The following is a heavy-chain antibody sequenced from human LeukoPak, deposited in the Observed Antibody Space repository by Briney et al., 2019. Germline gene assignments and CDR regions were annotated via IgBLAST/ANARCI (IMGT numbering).Heavy chain of an antibody. V-gene: IGHV4-30-4*01. D-gene: IGHD2-2*01. CDR2: IYYSGST. Sequence: SRTLSLTCTVSGGSISSGDYYWSWIRQPPGKGLEWIGYIYYSGSTYYNPSLKSRVTISVDTSKNQFSLKLSSVTAADTAVYYCASLYCSSTSCYDYWGQGTLVTVSP. CDR3: ASLYCSSTSCYDY. J-gene: IGHJ4*02. CDR1: GGSISSGDYY.